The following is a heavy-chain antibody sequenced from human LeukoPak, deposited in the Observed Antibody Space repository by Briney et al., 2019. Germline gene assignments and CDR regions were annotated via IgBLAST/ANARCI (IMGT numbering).Heavy chain of an antibody. CDR1: GFTFDDYA. J-gene: IGHJ4*02. CDR2: IKGDGIST. V-gene: IGHV3-74*01. D-gene: IGHD3-16*01. CDR3: AKDHYWGIDY. Sequence: GGSLRLSCAASGFTFDDYAMHWVRHAPGQGLVWVSRIKGDGISTNYADSVKGRFTISRDIAKNTLYLQMNSLRAEDTGVYYCAKDHYWGIDYWGRGTLVTVSS.